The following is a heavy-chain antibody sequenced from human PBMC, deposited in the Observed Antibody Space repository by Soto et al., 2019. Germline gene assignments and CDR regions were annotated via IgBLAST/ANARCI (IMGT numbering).Heavy chain of an antibody. CDR2: IDPSDSYT. J-gene: IGHJ6*02. CDR3: ARSESAIVDYYYGMDV. V-gene: IGHV5-10-1*01. Sequence: GESLKSACDCSGYSFTIYCISLVLQMPGKGLEWMGRIDPSDSYTNYSPSFQGHVTISADKSISTAYLQWSSLKASDTAMYYCARSESAIVDYYYGMDVWGQGTAVTVSS. D-gene: IGHD2-21*02. CDR1: GYSFTIYC.